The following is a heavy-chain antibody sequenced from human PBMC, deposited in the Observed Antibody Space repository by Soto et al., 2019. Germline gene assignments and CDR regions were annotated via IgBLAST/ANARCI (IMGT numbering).Heavy chain of an antibody. V-gene: IGHV3-7*01. CDR3: ARDEGFNRFDY. J-gene: IGHJ4*02. CDR1: GFSFSSTW. Sequence: EGQLVESGGGLVQSGGSLRLSCAASGFSFSSTWMRWVRQAPGKGLEWVANMNDDGSTKNYVDFVQGRFTISRDNAKNSLYLQMNSLRAEDTAVYYCARDEGFNRFDYWGQGTLVTVSS. CDR2: MNDDGSTK.